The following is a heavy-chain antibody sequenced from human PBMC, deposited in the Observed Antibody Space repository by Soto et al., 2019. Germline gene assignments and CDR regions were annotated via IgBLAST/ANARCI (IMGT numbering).Heavy chain of an antibody. Sequence: ASVKVSCKASGYTLTSYGISWVRQAPGQGLEWMGWISAYNGNTNYAQKLQGRVTMTTDTSTSTAYMELRSLRSDDTAVYYCARVSHYDFWSGYRDYYMDVWGKGTTVTVSS. CDR3: ARVSHYDFWSGYRDYYMDV. J-gene: IGHJ6*03. D-gene: IGHD3-3*01. CDR2: ISAYNGNT. V-gene: IGHV1-18*01. CDR1: GYTLTSYG.